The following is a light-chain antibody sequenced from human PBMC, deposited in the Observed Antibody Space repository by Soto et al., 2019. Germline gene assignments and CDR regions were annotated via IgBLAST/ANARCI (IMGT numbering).Light chain of an antibody. J-gene: IGLJ1*01. CDR1: SSDVGGYNY. CDR2: EVS. V-gene: IGLV2-14*01. Sequence: QSALTQPASVSGSPGQSITISCTGTSSDVGGYNYVSWYQQQSGKAPKLMIHEVSNRPSGVSHRFSGSKSGNTASLTIAGLPAEEEADYYCSSYTSMSAYVFGIGTKLTVL. CDR3: SSYTSMSAYV.